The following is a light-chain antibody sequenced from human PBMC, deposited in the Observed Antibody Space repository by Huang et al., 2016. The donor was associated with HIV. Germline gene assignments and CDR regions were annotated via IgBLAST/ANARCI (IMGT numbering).Light chain of an antibody. CDR3: QQYGSSPWM. V-gene: IGKV3-20*01. J-gene: IGKJ1*01. CDR2: SAS. Sequence: EIVLTQSPGSLSLSPGEGATLSCRASQSVNNNYLAWYQQKPGQAPRLLIFSASNRATGIPDRFGGSGSGTDFTLTIRSLEPEDFAMYYCQQYGSSPWMFGQGTKVEVK. CDR1: QSVNNNY.